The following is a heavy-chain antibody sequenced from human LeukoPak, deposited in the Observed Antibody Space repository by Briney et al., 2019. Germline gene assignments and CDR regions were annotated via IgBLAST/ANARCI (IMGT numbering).Heavy chain of an antibody. CDR2: IYYSGSI. Sequence: PSETLSLTCTVSGGSVSSGSYYWSWIRQPPGKGLEWIGYIYYSGSINYNPSLKSRVTISVDTSKNQFSLKLSSVTAADTAVYYCARDSGYEGYYWGQGTLVTVSS. J-gene: IGHJ4*02. V-gene: IGHV4-61*01. CDR3: ARDSGYEGYY. CDR1: GGSVSSGSYY. D-gene: IGHD5-12*01.